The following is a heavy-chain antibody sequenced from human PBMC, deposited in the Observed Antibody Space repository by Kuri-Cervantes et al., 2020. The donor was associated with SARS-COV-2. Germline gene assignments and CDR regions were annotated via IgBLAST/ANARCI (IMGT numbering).Heavy chain of an antibody. CDR2: IGTAGDT. CDR1: GFTFSSYD. V-gene: IGHV3-13*01. D-gene: IGHD1-1*01. J-gene: IGHJ4*02. CDR3: VRDGDHWNFDY. Sequence: LSLTCAASGFTFSSYDMHWVRQATGKGLEWVSAIGTAGDTYYPGSVKGRFTISRENAKNSLVLQMNGPRAGDTAVYYCVRDGDHWNFDYWGQGTLVTVSS.